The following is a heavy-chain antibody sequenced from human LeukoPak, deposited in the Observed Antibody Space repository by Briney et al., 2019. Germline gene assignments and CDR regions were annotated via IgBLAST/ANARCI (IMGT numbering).Heavy chain of an antibody. CDR3: AKEVGGYCSGGSCYGYFQH. CDR2: ISGSGGST. CDR1: GFTFSSYA. J-gene: IGHJ1*01. D-gene: IGHD2-15*01. V-gene: IGHV3-23*01. Sequence: PGGSLRLSCAASGFTFSSYAMSCVRQAPGKGLEWVSAISGSGGSTYYADSVKGRFTISRDNSKNTLYLQMNSLRAEDTAVYYCAKEVGGYCSGGSCYGYFQHWGQGTLVTVSS.